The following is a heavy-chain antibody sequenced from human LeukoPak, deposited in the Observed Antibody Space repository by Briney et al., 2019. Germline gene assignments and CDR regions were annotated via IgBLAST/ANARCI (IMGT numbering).Heavy chain of an antibody. CDR3: ASGPWFGESADY. Sequence: PGGSLRLSCAASRFTFSSYSMNWVRQAPGKGLEWVSSISSSSSYIYYADSVKGRFTISRDNAKNSLYLQMNSLRAEDTAVYYCASGPWFGESADYWGQGTLVTVSS. J-gene: IGHJ4*02. CDR1: RFTFSSYS. V-gene: IGHV3-21*01. CDR2: ISSSSSYI. D-gene: IGHD3-10*01.